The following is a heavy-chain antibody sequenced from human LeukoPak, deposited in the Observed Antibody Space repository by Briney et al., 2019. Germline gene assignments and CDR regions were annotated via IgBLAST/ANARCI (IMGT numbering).Heavy chain of an antibody. CDR2: IKQEGSEK. Sequence: PGGSLRLSCAASRFTLSSYWMSWVRQAPGKGLEWVANIKQEGSEKYYVDSVKGRFTISRDNAKNSLYLQMNSLRAEDTAVYYCAVVSDAFDYWGQGTLVTVSS. J-gene: IGHJ4*02. CDR3: AVVSDAFDY. D-gene: IGHD1-26*01. V-gene: IGHV3-7*01. CDR1: RFTLSSYW.